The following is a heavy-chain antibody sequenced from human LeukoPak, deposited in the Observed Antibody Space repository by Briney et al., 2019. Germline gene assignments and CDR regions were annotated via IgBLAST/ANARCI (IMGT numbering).Heavy chain of an antibody. CDR2: INHSGST. Sequence: SETLSLTCAVYGGSFSGYYWSWIRQPPGKGLEWIGEINHSGSTNYNPSLKSRATISVDTSKNQFSLKLSSVTAADTAVYYCARGRIVGANDAFDIWGQGTMVTVSS. V-gene: IGHV4-34*01. J-gene: IGHJ3*02. D-gene: IGHD1-26*01. CDR3: ARGRIVGANDAFDI. CDR1: GGSFSGYY.